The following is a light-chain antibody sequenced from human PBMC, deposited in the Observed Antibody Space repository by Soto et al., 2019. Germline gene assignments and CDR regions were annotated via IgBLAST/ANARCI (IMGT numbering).Light chain of an antibody. CDR3: QQYDSSHLT. J-gene: IGKJ4*01. CDR2: GTS. CDR1: QSVTSNY. Sequence: ENVLTQSPGTLFLSPGERATLSCRASQSVTSNYLAWYQQKPGQAPSLLIYGTSSRATGIPDRFSGSGSGTDFTLTISRLEPEDIAVYYWQQYDSSHLTFGGGTKVEIK. V-gene: IGKV3-20*01.